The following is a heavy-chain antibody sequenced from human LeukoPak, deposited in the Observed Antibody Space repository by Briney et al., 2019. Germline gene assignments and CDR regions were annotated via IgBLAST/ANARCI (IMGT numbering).Heavy chain of an antibody. CDR3: ARGAAGWDYYDF. D-gene: IGHD3-22*01. Sequence: SVKVSCKASGGTFSSYTISWVRQAPGQGLEWMGRIIPILGIANYAQKFQGRVTITADKSTSTAYMELSSLRSEDTAVYYCARGAAGWDYYDFWGQGTLVTVSS. V-gene: IGHV1-69*02. CDR1: GGTFSSYT. CDR2: IIPILGIA. J-gene: IGHJ1*01.